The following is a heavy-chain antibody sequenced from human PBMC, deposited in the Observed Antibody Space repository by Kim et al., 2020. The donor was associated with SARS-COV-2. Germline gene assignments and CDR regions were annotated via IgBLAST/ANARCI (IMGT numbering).Heavy chain of an antibody. CDR2: IYYSGST. CDR3: ARTYYGSGSYYIGWGDYYYYGMDV. V-gene: IGHV4-39*01. Sequence: SETLSLTCTVSGGSISSSSYYWGWIRQPPGKGLEWIGSIYYSGSTYYNPSLKSRVTISVDTSKNQFSLKLSSVTAADTAVYYCARTYYGSGSYYIGWGDYYYYGMDVWGQGTTVTVSS. D-gene: IGHD3-10*01. J-gene: IGHJ6*02. CDR1: GGSISSSSYY.